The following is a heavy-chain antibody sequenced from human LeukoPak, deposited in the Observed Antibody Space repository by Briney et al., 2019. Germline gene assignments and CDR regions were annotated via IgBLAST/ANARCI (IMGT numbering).Heavy chain of an antibody. J-gene: IGHJ4*02. CDR3: ARVLYSSSSGGLDY. V-gene: IGHV3-21*01. Sequence: GGSLRLSCAASGFTFSSYSVNWVRQAPGKGLEWVSSISSSSSYIYYADSVKGRFTISRDNAKNSLYLQMNSLRAEDTAVYYCARVLYSSSSGGLDYWGQGTLVTVSS. CDR2: ISSSSSYI. CDR1: GFTFSSYS. D-gene: IGHD6-6*01.